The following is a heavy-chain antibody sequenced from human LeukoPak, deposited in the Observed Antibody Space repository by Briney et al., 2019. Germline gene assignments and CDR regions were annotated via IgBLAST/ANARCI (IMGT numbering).Heavy chain of an antibody. Sequence: GGSLRLSCAASGFTFSTYAMTWVRQAPGKGLDWVSGITGNGGSTYYADSVKGRFTISRDNSKNTLYLQMDSLRAEDTAVYYCAKESSQWLVPYWGRGTLVTVSS. CDR2: ITGNGGST. V-gene: IGHV3-23*01. CDR1: GFTFSTYA. CDR3: AKESSQWLVPY. J-gene: IGHJ4*02. D-gene: IGHD6-19*01.